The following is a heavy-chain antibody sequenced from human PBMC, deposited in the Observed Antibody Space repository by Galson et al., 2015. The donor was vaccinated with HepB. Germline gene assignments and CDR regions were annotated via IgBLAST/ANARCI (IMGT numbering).Heavy chain of an antibody. CDR2: IIPVFGKS. V-gene: IGHV1-69*13. CDR1: GGTFSSYA. CDR3: ASVNWNYAGGYYYYYYGMDV. Sequence: SVKVSCKASGGTFSSYAFNWVRQAPGQGLEWMGGIIPVFGKSDYAWKFHGRLAITADESSSPAYMELSTLTSEDTAVYYCASVNWNYAGGYYYYYYGMDVWGQGTTVTVSS. J-gene: IGHJ6*02. D-gene: IGHD1-7*01.